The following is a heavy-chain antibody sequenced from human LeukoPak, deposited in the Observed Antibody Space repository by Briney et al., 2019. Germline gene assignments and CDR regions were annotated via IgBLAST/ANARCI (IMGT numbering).Heavy chain of an antibody. J-gene: IGHJ6*02. Sequence: PSETLSLTCTASGGSISSYYWSWIRQPAGKGLEWIGRIYTSGSTNYNPSLKSRVTMSVDTSKNQFSLKLSSVTAADTAVYYCARDGRPIAAAGHYYYGMDVWGQGTTVTVSS. D-gene: IGHD6-13*01. CDR2: IYTSGST. CDR3: ARDGRPIAAAGHYYYGMDV. CDR1: GGSISSYY. V-gene: IGHV4-4*07.